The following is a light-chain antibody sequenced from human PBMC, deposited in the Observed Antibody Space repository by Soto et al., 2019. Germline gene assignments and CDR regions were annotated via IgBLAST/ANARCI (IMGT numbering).Light chain of an antibody. Sequence: QPVLTQPASVSGSPGQSITISCTGTGGDVGGYDYVSWYQHHPGKAPKVMIYEVTNRPSGVSNRFSGSKSGNTASLTISGLLAEDEADYYCSSYTSSSTYVFGTGTKVTVL. J-gene: IGLJ1*01. CDR2: EVT. V-gene: IGLV2-14*01. CDR3: SSYTSSSTYV. CDR1: GGDVGGYDY.